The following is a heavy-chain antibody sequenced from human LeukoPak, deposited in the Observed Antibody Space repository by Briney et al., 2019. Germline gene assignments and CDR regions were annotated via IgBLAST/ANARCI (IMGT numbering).Heavy chain of an antibody. CDR2: IYHSGST. Sequence: SGTLSLTCAVSGGSISSSNWWSWVRQPPGKGLEWIGEIYHSGSTNYNPSLKSRVTISVDTSKNQFSLKLSSVTAADTAVYYCAREEVYGSGSYFGGQGTLVTVSS. J-gene: IGHJ4*02. V-gene: IGHV4-4*02. D-gene: IGHD3-10*01. CDR1: GGSISSSNW. CDR3: AREEVYGSGSYF.